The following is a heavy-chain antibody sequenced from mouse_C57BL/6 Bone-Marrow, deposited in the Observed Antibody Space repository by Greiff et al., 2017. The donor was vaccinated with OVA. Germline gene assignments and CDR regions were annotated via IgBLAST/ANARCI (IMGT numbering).Heavy chain of an antibody. CDR3: ARDCSGYEGYAMDY. CDR1: GYAFSSSW. Sequence: QVQLKESGPELVKPGASVKISCKASGYAFSSSWMNWVKQRPGKGLEWIGRIYPGDGDTNYNGKFKGKATLTADKSSSTAYMQLSSLTSEDSAVYFCARDCSGYEGYAMDYWGQGTSVTVSS. CDR2: IYPGDGDT. D-gene: IGHD3-2*02. V-gene: IGHV1-82*01. J-gene: IGHJ4*01.